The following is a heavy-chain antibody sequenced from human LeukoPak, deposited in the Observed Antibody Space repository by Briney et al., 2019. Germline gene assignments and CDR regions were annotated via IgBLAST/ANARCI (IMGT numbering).Heavy chain of an antibody. D-gene: IGHD1-1*01. Sequence: RPSETLSLTCTVSGGSISSGGYYWSWIRQHPGKGLEWIGYIYYSGSTYYNPSLKSRVTISVDTSKNQFSLKLSSVTAADTAVYYCARDPWNASGVTGYWGQGTLVTVSS. CDR2: IYYSGST. CDR3: ARDPWNASGVTGY. V-gene: IGHV4-31*03. J-gene: IGHJ4*02. CDR1: GGSISSGGYY.